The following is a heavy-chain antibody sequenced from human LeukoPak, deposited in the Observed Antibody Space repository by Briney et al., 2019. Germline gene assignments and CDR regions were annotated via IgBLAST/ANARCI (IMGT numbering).Heavy chain of an antibody. Sequence: GGSLRLSCAASGFTFSSYAMSWVRQAPGKGLEWVSAISGSGGSTYYADSVKGRFTISRDNSKNTLFLQMNSLRADDTAVYYCAKGSYDILTGYYQNWGQGTLVTVSS. CDR3: AKGSYDILTGYYQN. V-gene: IGHV3-23*01. CDR1: GFTFSSYA. J-gene: IGHJ4*02. D-gene: IGHD3-9*01. CDR2: ISGSGGST.